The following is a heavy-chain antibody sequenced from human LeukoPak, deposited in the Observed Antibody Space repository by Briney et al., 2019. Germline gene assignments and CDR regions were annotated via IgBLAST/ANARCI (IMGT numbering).Heavy chain of an antibody. CDR2: TYYRSKWYN. Sequence: QTLSLTCAISGDSVSSNSVAWNWIRQSPSRGLELLGRTYYRSKWYNDYAVSVRSRITIDPDTSKNQFSLQLSSVTPDDTALYFCARGWYYFDYWGQGTLVTVSS. J-gene: IGHJ4*02. CDR3: ARGWYYFDY. D-gene: IGHD6-19*01. V-gene: IGHV6-1*01. CDR1: GDSVSSNSVA.